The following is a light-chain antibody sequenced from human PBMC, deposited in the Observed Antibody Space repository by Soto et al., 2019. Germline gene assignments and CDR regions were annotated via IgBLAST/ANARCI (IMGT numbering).Light chain of an antibody. CDR3: HQRQSWPRT. CDR2: LAS. J-gene: IGKJ1*01. V-gene: IGKV3-11*01. CDR1: QAVNTR. Sequence: EIVLTQSPATLSSFPGDRVTLSCRASQAVNTRLAWYKHKPGQAPRLLIHLASNRAAGVPARFSGSGSGTDFTLTISNVEPEDFEVYYCHQRQSWPRTFGQGTKVDIK.